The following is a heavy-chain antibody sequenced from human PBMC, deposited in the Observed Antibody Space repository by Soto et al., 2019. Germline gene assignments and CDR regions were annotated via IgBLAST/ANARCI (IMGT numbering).Heavy chain of an antibody. D-gene: IGHD3-22*01. Sequence: SETLSLTCTVSGASISSGGYYWGWVRQPPGKGLEWLGYSYYSGSTYHNPSLKGRITISVDTSKNQFSLKLSSVTAADTAVYYCVTNGAYYDRSGPKYFQYWGQGTLVTVSS. CDR1: GASISSGGYY. J-gene: IGHJ1*01. CDR3: VTNGAYYDRSGPKYFQY. CDR2: SYYSGST. V-gene: IGHV4-31*03.